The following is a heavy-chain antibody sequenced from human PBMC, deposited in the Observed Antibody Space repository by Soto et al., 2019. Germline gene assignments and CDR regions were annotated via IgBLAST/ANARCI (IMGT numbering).Heavy chain of an antibody. V-gene: IGHV4-31*03. D-gene: IGHD1-1*01. Sequence: QVPLQESGPGLVKPSQTLSLTCTVSGGSISSGGYYWSWIRQHPGKGLEWIGYIYYSGSTYYNPSLKSRVTISVDTSKNQFSLKLSSVTAADTAVYYCARDRTIFDRRYFDYWGQGTLVTVSS. CDR3: ARDRTIFDRRYFDY. J-gene: IGHJ4*02. CDR2: IYYSGST. CDR1: GGSISSGGYY.